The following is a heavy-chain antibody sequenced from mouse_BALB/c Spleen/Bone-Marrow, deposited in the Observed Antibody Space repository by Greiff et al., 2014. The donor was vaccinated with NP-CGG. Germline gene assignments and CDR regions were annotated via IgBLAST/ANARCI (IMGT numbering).Heavy chain of an antibody. CDR1: GFDFSRYW. D-gene: IGHD1-2*01. CDR2: INPDSSTI. CDR3: ARMHYYGYVAY. Sequence: VQLQQPGGGLVQPGGSLKLSCAASGFDFSRYWMSWDRQAPGKGLEWIGEINPDSSTINYTPSLKDKFIISRDNAKNTLYLQMSKVRSEDTALYYCARMHYYGYVAYWGQGTPVTVSA. J-gene: IGHJ3*01. V-gene: IGHV4-1*02.